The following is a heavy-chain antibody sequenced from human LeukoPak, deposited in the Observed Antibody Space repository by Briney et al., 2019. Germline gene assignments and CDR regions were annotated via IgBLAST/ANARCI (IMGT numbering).Heavy chain of an antibody. CDR2: SSSGGANT. CDR1: GFTFSEYA. Sequence: GGSLRLSCAASGFTFSEYALVWVRQAPGKGLEWVSASSSGGANTLYADAVKGRFTISRDNSKHTLYLQMDSLRAEDTAVYFCGRDPNGDYVGAFEFWGHGTMVTVPS. CDR3: GRDPNGDYVGAFEF. V-gene: IGHV3-23*01. D-gene: IGHD4-17*01. J-gene: IGHJ3*01.